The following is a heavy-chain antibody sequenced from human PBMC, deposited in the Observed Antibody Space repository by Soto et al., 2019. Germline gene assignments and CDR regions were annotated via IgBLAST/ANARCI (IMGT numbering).Heavy chain of an antibody. V-gene: IGHV3-23*01. CDR2: ISSAVNT. CDR1: GFTFSNYA. J-gene: IGHJ4*02. CDR3: AKQVRDGTSSPYYFDY. D-gene: IGHD6-6*01. Sequence: EVQLLQSGGGLVQPGGSLRLSCAGSGFTFSNYAMSWVRQAPGKGLEWVSAISSAVNTYYADSVKGRFTISRDNSKNTLSLQMNSLRAEDMAVYYCAKQVRDGTSSPYYFDYWGQGTLVTVSS.